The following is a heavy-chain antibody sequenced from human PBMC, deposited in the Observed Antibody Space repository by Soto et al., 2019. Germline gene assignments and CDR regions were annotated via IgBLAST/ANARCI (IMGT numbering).Heavy chain of an antibody. Sequence: PSETLSLTCTVSGGSISSGGYYWSWILQHPGKGLEWIGYIYYSGSTYYNPSLKSRVTISVDTSKNQFSLKLSSVTAADTAVYYCASQYYDILTGYDHGFDYWGQGTLVTVSS. D-gene: IGHD3-9*01. CDR2: IYYSGST. V-gene: IGHV4-31*03. CDR1: GGSISSGGYY. CDR3: ASQYYDILTGYDHGFDY. J-gene: IGHJ4*02.